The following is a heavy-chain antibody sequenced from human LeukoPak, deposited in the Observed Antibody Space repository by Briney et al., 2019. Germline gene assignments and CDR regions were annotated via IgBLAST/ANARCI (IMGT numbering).Heavy chain of an antibody. J-gene: IGHJ6*03. V-gene: IGHV4-38-2*02. CDR2: IYHSGST. Sequence: SSETLSLTCTVSGYSISSGYYWGWIRQPPGKGLEWIGSIYHSGSTYYNPSLKSRVTISVDTSKNQFSLKLSSVTAADTAVYYCARKAAAGLYYYYMDVWGRGTTVTVSS. D-gene: IGHD6-13*01. CDR3: ARKAAAGLYYYYMDV. CDR1: GYSISSGYY.